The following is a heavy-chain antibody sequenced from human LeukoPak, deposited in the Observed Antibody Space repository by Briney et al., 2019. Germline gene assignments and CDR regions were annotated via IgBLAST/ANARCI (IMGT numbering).Heavy chain of an antibody. CDR1: GGSISSGGYY. CDR2: IYYSGST. Sequence: PSGTLSLTCTVSGGSISSGGYYWSWIRQHPGKGLEWIGYIYYSGSTYYNPSLKSRVTISVDTSKNQFSLKLSSVTAADTAVYYCARAELELPSKLWFDPWGQGTLVTVSS. V-gene: IGHV4-31*03. CDR3: ARAELELPSKLWFDP. D-gene: IGHD1-7*01. J-gene: IGHJ5*02.